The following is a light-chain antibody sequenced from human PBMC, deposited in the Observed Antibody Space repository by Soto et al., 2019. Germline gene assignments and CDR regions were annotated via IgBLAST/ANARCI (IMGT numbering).Light chain of an antibody. J-gene: IGKJ1*01. CDR1: QSINNF. CDR3: QQRDNWVWT. CDR2: EAS. Sequence: EIVLTQSPATLSLSPGERATLSCRASQSINNFLAWYQHKPGQAPRLLIYEASNRAAGIPARFSGTGSETDFALTISRLEPEDFAVYYCQQRDNWVWTFGQGTTVEIK. V-gene: IGKV3-11*01.